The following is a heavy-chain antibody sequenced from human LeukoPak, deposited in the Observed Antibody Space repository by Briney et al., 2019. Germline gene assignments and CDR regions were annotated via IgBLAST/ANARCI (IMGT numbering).Heavy chain of an antibody. CDR2: INTNTWNP. J-gene: IGHJ4*02. CDR1: GYTLTSYA. Sequence: ASVKVSCKASGYTLTSYAMNWVRQVPGQGLEWMGWINTNTWNPTYAQGFTGRFVFSLDTSVSTAYLQISSLKAEDTAVYYCVRGNYYYDSRGYYPFDYWGQGTLVTVSS. V-gene: IGHV7-4-1*02. CDR3: VRGNYYYDSRGYYPFDY. D-gene: IGHD3-22*01.